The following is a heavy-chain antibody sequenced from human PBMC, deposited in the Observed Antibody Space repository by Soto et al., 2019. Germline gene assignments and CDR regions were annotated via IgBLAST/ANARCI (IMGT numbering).Heavy chain of an antibody. CDR3: ASSYYDFWSGYFDYYYYYGMDV. J-gene: IGHJ6*02. CDR1: GGSISSYY. Sequence: PSETLSLTCTVSGGSISSYYWSWIRQPPGKGLEWIGYIYYSGSTNYNPSLKSRVTISVDTSKNQFSLKLSSVTAADTAVYYCASSYYDFWSGYFDYYYYYGMDVWGQGTTVTVSS. V-gene: IGHV4-59*01. D-gene: IGHD3-3*01. CDR2: IYYSGST.